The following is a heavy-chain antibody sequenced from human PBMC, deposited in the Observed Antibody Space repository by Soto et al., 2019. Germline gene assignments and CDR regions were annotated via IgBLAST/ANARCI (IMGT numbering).Heavy chain of an antibody. CDR2: TYYRSKWYN. CDR1: GDSVSSNSAA. Sequence: SQTLSLTSAISGDSVSSNSAAWNWIRPSPSRGLEWLGRTYYRSKWYNDYAVSVKSRLNINPDTSKNQFSLQLHSVTPEDTAVYYCARSESYSYVRYYCCYYRMDVWGQGTTVTVSS. D-gene: IGHD5-18*01. V-gene: IGHV6-1*01. J-gene: IGHJ6*02. CDR3: ARSESYSYVRYYCCYYRMDV.